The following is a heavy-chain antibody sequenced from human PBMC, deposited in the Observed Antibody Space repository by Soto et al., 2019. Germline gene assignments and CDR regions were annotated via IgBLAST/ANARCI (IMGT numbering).Heavy chain of an antibody. J-gene: IGHJ3*02. Sequence: QVQLVQSGAEVKKPGASVKVSCKASGYTFTSYGISWVRQAPAQGLEWMGWISAYNGNTNSAQKLQGIVTMTTGTSTSTAYMELRSLRADDTAVYYCARDREDIVTGYFSHDAFDICGQGTMVTVSS. CDR1: GYTFTSYG. CDR2: ISAYNGNT. D-gene: IGHD3-9*01. CDR3: ARDREDIVTGYFSHDAFDI. V-gene: IGHV1-18*01.